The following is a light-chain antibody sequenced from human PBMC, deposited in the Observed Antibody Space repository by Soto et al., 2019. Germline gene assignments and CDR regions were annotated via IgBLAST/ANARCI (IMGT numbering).Light chain of an antibody. V-gene: IGKV1-39*01. CDR1: QSISSY. CDR3: QQSYSTPLWT. J-gene: IGKJ1*01. Sequence: DIQMTQSPSSLSASVGDRVTITCRASQSISSYLNWYQQKPGKAPKLLIYAASSLQSGGASRFSRSGSGTDFTLTISNLQPEDFATYYCQQSYSTPLWTFGQGTKVEIK. CDR2: AAS.